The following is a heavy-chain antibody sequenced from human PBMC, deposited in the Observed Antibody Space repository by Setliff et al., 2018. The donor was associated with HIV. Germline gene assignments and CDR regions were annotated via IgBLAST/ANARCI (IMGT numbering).Heavy chain of an antibody. D-gene: IGHD6-6*01. Sequence: SETLSLTCTVSGGSISNQYWSWIRQPQGKGLEWIGYIYYSGTTHYNPSLKSRVAMSVDTSKNQFSQDLTSVTPADTAVYYCARLRVSSSSQTFDHWGQGILVTVSS. V-gene: IGHV4-59*11. CDR3: ARLRVSSSSQTFDH. CDR1: GGSISNQY. CDR2: IYYSGTT. J-gene: IGHJ4*02.